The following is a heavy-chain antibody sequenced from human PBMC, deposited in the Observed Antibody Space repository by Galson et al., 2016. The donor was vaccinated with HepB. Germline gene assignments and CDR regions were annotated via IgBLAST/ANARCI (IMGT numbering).Heavy chain of an antibody. V-gene: IGHV3-48*03. J-gene: IGHJ4*02. CDR1: GFTFSRYE. D-gene: IGHD3-9*01. CDR2: ISSSGTTI. CDR3: AIEPVRLDDLLTVPPKNPDY. Sequence: SLRLSCAASGFTFSRYEMNWVRQAPGKGLEWVSYISSSGTTIYYAASVKGRFTISRDNAKNSLYLKMNSLRAEDTAVYYCAIEPVRLDDLLTVPPKNPDYWGQGTLVTVSS.